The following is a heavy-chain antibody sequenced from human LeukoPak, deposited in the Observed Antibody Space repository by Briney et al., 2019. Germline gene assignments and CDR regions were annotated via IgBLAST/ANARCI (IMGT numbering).Heavy chain of an antibody. CDR1: GYTFTSYY. CDR3: ARDRKTPRLYGWNWFDP. Sequence: ASVKVSCKASGYTFTSYYMHWVRQAPGQGLEWMGIINPSGGSASYAQKFQGRVTMTRDTSTSTVYMELSSLRSEDTAVYYCARDRKTPRLYGWNWFDPWGQGTLVTVSS. V-gene: IGHV1-46*01. J-gene: IGHJ5*02. D-gene: IGHD6-19*01. CDR2: INPSGGSA.